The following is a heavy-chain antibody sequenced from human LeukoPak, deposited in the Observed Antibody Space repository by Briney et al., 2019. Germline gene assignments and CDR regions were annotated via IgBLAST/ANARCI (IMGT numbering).Heavy chain of an antibody. CDR2: IIPIFDTA. CDR3: AALVTMVRGVIIPGTYFDY. Sequence: SVKVSCKASGYTFTSYGISWVRQAPGQGLEWMGGIIPIFDTANYAQKFQGRVTITADESTSTAYMELSSLRSEDTAVYYCAALVTMVRGVIIPGTYFDYWGQGTLVTVSS. J-gene: IGHJ4*02. D-gene: IGHD3-10*01. CDR1: GYTFTSYG. V-gene: IGHV1-69*13.